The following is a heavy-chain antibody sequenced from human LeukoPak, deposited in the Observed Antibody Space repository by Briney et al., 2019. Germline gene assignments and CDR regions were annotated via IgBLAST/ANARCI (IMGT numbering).Heavy chain of an antibody. J-gene: IGHJ4*02. D-gene: IGHD2-2*01. V-gene: IGHV1-2*02. CDR3: ARVPEGLSVDY. Sequence: GASVQFSFKASGYTFTGYYMHWVRQAPGQGLEWMGWINPNSGGTNYAQKFQGRVTMTRDTSISTAYMELSRLRSDDTAVYYCARVPEGLSVDYWGQGTLVTVSS. CDR1: GYTFTGYY. CDR2: INPNSGGT.